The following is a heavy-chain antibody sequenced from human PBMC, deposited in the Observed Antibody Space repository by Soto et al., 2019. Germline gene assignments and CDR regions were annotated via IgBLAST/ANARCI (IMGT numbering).Heavy chain of an antibody. D-gene: IGHD3-3*01. V-gene: IGHV3-21*01. CDR3: ARVFRFLEWFAPSLCDY. CDR1: GFTFSSYS. CDR2: ISSSSSYI. Sequence: EVQLVESGGGLVKPGGSLRLSCAASGFTFSSYSMNWVRQAPGKGLEWVSSISSSSSYIYYADSVKGRFTISRDNAKNSLYLQMNSLRAEDTAVYYCARVFRFLEWFAPSLCDYWGQGTLVTVSS. J-gene: IGHJ4*02.